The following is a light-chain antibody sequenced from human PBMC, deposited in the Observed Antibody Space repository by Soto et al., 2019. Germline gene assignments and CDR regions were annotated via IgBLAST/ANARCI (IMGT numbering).Light chain of an antibody. CDR1: QSVSSSY. CDR2: GAS. CDR3: QQYGSSPWT. Sequence: EIVLTQSPGTLSLSPGERATLSCRASQSVSSSYLAWYQQKPGQAPRPLIYGASSRAIGIPDRFSGSGSGTDFTLTISRLEPEDCAVYYCQQYGSSPWTFGQGTKGEIK. J-gene: IGKJ1*01. V-gene: IGKV3-20*01.